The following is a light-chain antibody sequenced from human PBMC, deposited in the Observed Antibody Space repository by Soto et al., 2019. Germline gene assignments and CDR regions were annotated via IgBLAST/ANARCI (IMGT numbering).Light chain of an antibody. Sequence: QSALTQPASVSGSPGQSITISCTGTSSDVAFYNHVSWYQQHPGKAPKLLIYEVNNRPSGVSHRFSGSKSGNTASLTISRLQAEDEADYYCSSFASTHTYVFGTGTKLTVL. CDR3: SSFASTHTYV. V-gene: IGLV2-14*01. CDR1: SSDVAFYNH. J-gene: IGLJ1*01. CDR2: EVN.